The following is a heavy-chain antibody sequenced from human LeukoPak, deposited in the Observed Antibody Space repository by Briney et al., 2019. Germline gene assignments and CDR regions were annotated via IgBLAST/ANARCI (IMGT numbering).Heavy chain of an antibody. CDR3: AREASDCSSTSCYSGDY. J-gene: IGHJ4*02. CDR1: GGTFSSYA. V-gene: IGHV1-69*01. Sequence: SVKVSCKASGGTFSSYAISWARQAPGQGLEWMGGIIPIFGTANYAQKFQGRVTITADESTSTAYMELSSLRSEDTAVYYCAREASDCSSTSCYSGDYWGQGTLVTVSS. CDR2: IIPIFGTA. D-gene: IGHD2-2*01.